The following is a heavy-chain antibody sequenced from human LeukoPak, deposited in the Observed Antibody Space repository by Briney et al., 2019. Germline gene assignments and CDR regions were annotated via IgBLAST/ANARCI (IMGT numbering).Heavy chain of an antibody. Sequence: GGSLRLSCAASGFTFSSYGMHWVRQAPGKGLEWVALISYDGSNEYYADSVKGRFTISRDKSKNTLYLQMNSLRAEDTAAYYCAKDRSSSWTWTIDYWGQGTLVTVSS. J-gene: IGHJ4*02. CDR1: GFTFSSYG. CDR2: ISYDGSNE. D-gene: IGHD6-13*01. V-gene: IGHV3-30*18. CDR3: AKDRSSSWTWTIDY.